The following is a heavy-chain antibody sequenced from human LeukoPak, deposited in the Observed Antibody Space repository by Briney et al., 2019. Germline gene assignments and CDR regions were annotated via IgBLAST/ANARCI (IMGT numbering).Heavy chain of an antibody. Sequence: GRSLRLSCAASGFTFSSYGMHWVRQAPGKGLEWVSYISSSGSTIYYANSVKGRFTISRDNAKNSLYLQMNSLRAEDTAVYYCARDGSGSGNYYNVAGFDYWGQGTLVTVSS. CDR1: GFTFSSYG. CDR3: ARDGSGSGNYYNVAGFDY. J-gene: IGHJ4*02. CDR2: ISSSGSTI. V-gene: IGHV3-48*04. D-gene: IGHD3-10*01.